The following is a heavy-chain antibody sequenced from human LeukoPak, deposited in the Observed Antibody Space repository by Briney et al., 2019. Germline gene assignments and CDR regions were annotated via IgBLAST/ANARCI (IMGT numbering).Heavy chain of an antibody. J-gene: IGHJ4*02. V-gene: IGHV3-23*01. D-gene: IGHD5-18*01. CDR3: VKEIGRTDTAMED. Sequence: SGGSLRPSCAASGFTFSSYAMSWVRQAPGKGLEWVSAISSSGGSTYYTDSVKGRFTISRDNSKNTLYLQMNSLRAEDTAVYFCVKEIGRTDTAMEDWGQGTLVTVSS. CDR1: GFTFSSYA. CDR2: ISSSGGST.